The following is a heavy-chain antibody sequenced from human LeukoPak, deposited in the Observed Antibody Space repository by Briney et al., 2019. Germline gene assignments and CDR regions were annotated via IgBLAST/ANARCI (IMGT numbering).Heavy chain of an antibody. D-gene: IGHD4-17*01. CDR2: TGRISDTI. CDR3: AVQSAYGFDY. Sequence: GGSLRPSCAASGFTFSSYTMNWVRQAPGRGLEWVSYTGRISDTIYYADSVKGRFTISRDNAKNSLYLQMNSLRAEDTAVYYCAVQSAYGFDYWGQGTLVTVSS. CDR1: GFTFSSYT. V-gene: IGHV3-48*01. J-gene: IGHJ4*02.